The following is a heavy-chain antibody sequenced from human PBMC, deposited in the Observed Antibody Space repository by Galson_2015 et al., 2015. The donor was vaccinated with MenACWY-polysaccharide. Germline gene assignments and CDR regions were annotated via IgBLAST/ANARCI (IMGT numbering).Heavy chain of an antibody. CDR1: GYTFVNFG. D-gene: IGHD3-3*01. CDR2: NRNSNGDT. CDR3: ARYVSWIFDLGGIYGMDV. J-gene: IGHJ6*02. Sequence: SVTVSCKASGYTFVNFGISWVRHAPGQGLLWMGCNRNSNGDTTYELSFKGRLTMPTDTYTGPGSMELQSLRSDDTATYYCARYVSWIFDLGGIYGMDVWGQGTTVTVSS. V-gene: IGHV1-18*04.